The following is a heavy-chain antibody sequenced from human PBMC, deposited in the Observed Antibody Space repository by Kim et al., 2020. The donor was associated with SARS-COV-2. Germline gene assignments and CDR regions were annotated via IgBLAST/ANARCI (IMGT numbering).Heavy chain of an antibody. CDR2: IRGSGDIT. CDR1: GFPFSDYT. CDR3: AQGGYGWGNYNYYSYGVGV. J-gene: IGHJ6*02. Sequence: GGSLRLSCAASGFPFSDYTMNWVRQAPGKGLEWVSSIRGSGDITVYADSVRGRFTVSRDNSKNTLYLQMSSLRVEDTAVYYCAQGGYGWGNYNYYSYGVGVWGQGTTVTVSS. D-gene: IGHD3-10*01. V-gene: IGHV3-23*01.